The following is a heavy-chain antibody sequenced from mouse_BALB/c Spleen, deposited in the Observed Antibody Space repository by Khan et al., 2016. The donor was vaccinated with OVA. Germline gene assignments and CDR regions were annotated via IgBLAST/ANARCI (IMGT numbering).Heavy chain of an antibody. CDR1: GYSITSDYA. CDR2: ISYSGNT. J-gene: IGHJ2*01. D-gene: IGHD3-2*02. CDR3: ARIQGGDFDY. Sequence: EVQLQESGPGLVKPSQSLSLTCTVTGYSITSDYAWNWIRQFPGNKLEWMGYISYSGNTKYNPSLKSRISITRDTSKNQVFLQLNFVTIEDTATYYCARIQGGDFDYWGQGTTLTVSS. V-gene: IGHV3-2*02.